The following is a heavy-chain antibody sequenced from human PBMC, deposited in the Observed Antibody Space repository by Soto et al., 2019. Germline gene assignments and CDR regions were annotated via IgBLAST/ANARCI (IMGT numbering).Heavy chain of an antibody. Sequence: EVQLLESGGGLVQPGGSLRLSCAASGFTFSSYAMSWVRQAPGKGLELVSAISGSGGSTYYADSVKGRFTISRDNSKNTLYLQMNSLRAEDTAVYYCAKVTRTGYYYYYGMDVWGQGTTVTVSS. CDR1: GFTFSSYA. V-gene: IGHV3-23*01. CDR3: AKVTRTGYYYYYGMDV. J-gene: IGHJ6*02. CDR2: ISGSGGST.